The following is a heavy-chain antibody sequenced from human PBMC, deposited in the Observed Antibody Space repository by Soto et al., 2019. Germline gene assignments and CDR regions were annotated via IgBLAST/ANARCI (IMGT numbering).Heavy chain of an antibody. CDR2: IIGPGDKA. CDR3: ATDRHFGDSFPFDC. Sequence: EVQLLESGGGLVQPGGSLRLSCAASGFTFSDYGMSWVRQAPGKGLEWVSAIIGPGDKAYYADSVKGRISISRDNSNNTLYLQLNNLSPSDMTIHYCATDRHFGDSFPFDCLGQGTLVTVSS. J-gene: IGHJ4*02. CDR1: GFTFSDYG. D-gene: IGHD4-17*01. V-gene: IGHV3-23*01.